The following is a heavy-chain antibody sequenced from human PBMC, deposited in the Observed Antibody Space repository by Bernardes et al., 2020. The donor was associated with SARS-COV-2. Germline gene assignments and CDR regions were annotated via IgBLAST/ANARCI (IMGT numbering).Heavy chain of an antibody. CDR3: ARASGSSCWYPEVY. V-gene: IGHV1-18*01. Sequence: ASVKVSCKASGYTFTSYGISWVRQAPGQGLEGMGWISAYNGNTNYAQKLQGRDTMTTDTSTSTAYMELSSLRSDDTAVYYCARASGSSCWYPEVYWGQGTLVTISS. J-gene: IGHJ4*02. CDR2: ISAYNGNT. CDR1: GYTFTSYG. D-gene: IGHD6-19*01.